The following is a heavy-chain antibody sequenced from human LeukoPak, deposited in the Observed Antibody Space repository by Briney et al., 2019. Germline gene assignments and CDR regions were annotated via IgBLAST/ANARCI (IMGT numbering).Heavy chain of an antibody. D-gene: IGHD3-22*01. V-gene: IGHV1-8*02. Sequence: VASVKVSCKASGYTFTGYYMHWVRQAPGQGLEWMGWMNPNSGNTGYAQKFQGRVTMTRNTSISTAYMELSSLRSEDTAVYYCARNGLLHDSSGYYYFDYWGQGTLVTVSS. J-gene: IGHJ4*02. CDR2: MNPNSGNT. CDR1: GYTFTGYY. CDR3: ARNGLLHDSSGYYYFDY.